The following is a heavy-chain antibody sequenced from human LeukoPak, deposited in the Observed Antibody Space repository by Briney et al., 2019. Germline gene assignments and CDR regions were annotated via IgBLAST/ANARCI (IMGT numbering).Heavy chain of an antibody. CDR3: ARDYYDSSGCFGS. D-gene: IGHD3-22*01. CDR2: IYYSGST. Sequence: SETLSLTCTVSGGSISSYYWSWIRQPPGKGLEWIGYIYYSGSTNYNPSLKSRVTMSVDTSKKHFSLNLSSVTAADTAVYYCARDYYDSSGCFGSWGQGTLVTVSS. CDR1: GGSISSYY. V-gene: IGHV4-59*01. J-gene: IGHJ4*02.